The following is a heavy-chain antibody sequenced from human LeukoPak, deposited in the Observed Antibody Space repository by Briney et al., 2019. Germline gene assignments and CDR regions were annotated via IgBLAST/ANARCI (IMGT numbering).Heavy chain of an antibody. CDR1: GFTFSSYA. D-gene: IGHD6-19*01. Sequence: GGSLRLSCAASGFTFSSYAMSWVRQAPGKGLEWVSAISGSGGSTYYADSVKGRFTIPRDNSKNTLYLQMNSLRAEDTAVYYCAKDQGYSSGWYVDYYYYYYMDVWGKGTTVTVSS. J-gene: IGHJ6*03. CDR3: AKDQGYSSGWYVDYYYYYYMDV. V-gene: IGHV3-23*01. CDR2: ISGSGGST.